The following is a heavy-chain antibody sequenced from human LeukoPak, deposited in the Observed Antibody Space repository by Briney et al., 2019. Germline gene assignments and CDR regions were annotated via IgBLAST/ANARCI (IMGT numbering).Heavy chain of an antibody. CDR1: GGTFSSYA. Sequence: GASVKVSCKASGGTFSSYAISWVRQAPGQGLEWMGRIIPTLSIANYAQKFQGRVTITADKSTSTAYMELSSLRSEDTAVYYCARDIGRGIAVAGYYFDYWGQGTLVTVSS. CDR2: IIPTLSIA. J-gene: IGHJ4*02. D-gene: IGHD6-19*01. V-gene: IGHV1-69*04. CDR3: ARDIGRGIAVAGYYFDY.